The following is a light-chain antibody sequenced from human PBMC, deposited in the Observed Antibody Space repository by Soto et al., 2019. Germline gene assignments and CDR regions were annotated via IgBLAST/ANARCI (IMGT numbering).Light chain of an antibody. CDR2: GAS. V-gene: IGKV3-15*01. CDR1: QSVASN. CDR3: QQYHNWPPQYT. Sequence: EIVMTQSPASLSVSPGDGATLSCRASQSVASNLAWYQQKAGQGPRLLIHGASTRAVGVPARFSGSGSGTDFTLTISSLQSEDFAVYYCQQYHNWPPQYTFGQGTKLQIK. J-gene: IGKJ2*01.